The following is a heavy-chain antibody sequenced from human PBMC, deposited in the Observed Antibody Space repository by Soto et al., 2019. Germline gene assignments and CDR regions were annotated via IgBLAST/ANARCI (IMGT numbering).Heavy chain of an antibody. V-gene: IGHV3-53*01. CDR1: ALCVVVSY. J-gene: IGHJ4*02. Sequence: GESLTLSCPAPALCVVVSYTNWFRHSAHERLEWISVIYPDDNSYYAESVRGRFTLSKDSARNTVSLQMNSLRAEDTAVYYCAILPSAFYYDNSDYDFHDYWGQGTMVTVSS. CDR3: AILPSAFYYDNSDYDFHDY. CDR2: IYPDDNS. D-gene: IGHD3-22*01.